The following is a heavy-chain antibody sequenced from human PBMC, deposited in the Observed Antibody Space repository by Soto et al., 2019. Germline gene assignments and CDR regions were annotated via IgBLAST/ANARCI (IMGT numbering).Heavy chain of an antibody. Sequence: QVQLVQSGPEVKKPGSSVNLSCKVSGGTFSDYAINWVREAPGQGLEWMGGTIPFLETSNYAQKFHDRVTTSAFESTTTVYMELRSLISDHTAFYYCPTLVERGAIWGQGSRVTVS. CDR3: PTLVERGAI. CDR2: TIPFLETS. J-gene: IGHJ4*02. CDR1: GGTFSDYA. V-gene: IGHV1-69*11. D-gene: IGHD1-1*01.